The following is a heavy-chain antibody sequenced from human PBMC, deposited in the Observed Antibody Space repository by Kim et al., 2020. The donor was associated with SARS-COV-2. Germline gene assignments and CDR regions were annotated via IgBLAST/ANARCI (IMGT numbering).Heavy chain of an antibody. CDR1: GFTFSNYD. J-gene: IGHJ5*02. CDR3: AKDMMYSSGWFDL. V-gene: IGHV3-23*01. D-gene: IGHD6-19*01. Sequence: GGSLRLSCAASGFTFSNYDMSWVRQAPGKGLEWVASISGSAGSTYYADFVKGRFTISRDNSKNNLYVQMNTLRAEDTATYYCAKDMMYSSGWFDLCGRG. CDR2: ISGSAGST.